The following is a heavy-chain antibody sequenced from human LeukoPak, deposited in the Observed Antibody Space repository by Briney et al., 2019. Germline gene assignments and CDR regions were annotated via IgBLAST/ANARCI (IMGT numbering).Heavy chain of an antibody. V-gene: IGHV1-8*01. J-gene: IGHJ6*03. Sequence: ASVKVSCKASGYTFTSYDINGVRQATGQGLEWMGWMNPNSGNTGYAQKFQGRVTMTRNTSISTAYMELSSLRSEDTAVYYCARGFQQPYYYYYYMDVWGKGTTVTVSS. CDR3: ARGFQQPYYYYYYMDV. CDR2: MNPNSGNT. CDR1: GYTFTSYD. D-gene: IGHD6-13*01.